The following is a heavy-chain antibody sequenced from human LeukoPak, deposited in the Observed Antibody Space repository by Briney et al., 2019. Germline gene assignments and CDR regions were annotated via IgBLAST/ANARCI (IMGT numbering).Heavy chain of an antibody. CDR2: IHSSGSP. CDR3: ARRRTDGFFDY. Sequence: SETLSLTCSVSGGSISGYYWSWVRQPPGKGLEWIGNIHSSGSPSYNPSLKRRLNISVDTSKSQFSLKLSSVTAADTAVFYCARRRTDGFFDYWGQGLLVPVSS. CDR1: GGSISGYY. V-gene: IGHV4-4*09. J-gene: IGHJ4*02. D-gene: IGHD3/OR15-3a*01.